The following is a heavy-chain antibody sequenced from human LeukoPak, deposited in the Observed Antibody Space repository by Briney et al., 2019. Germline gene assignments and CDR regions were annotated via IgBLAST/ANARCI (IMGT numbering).Heavy chain of an antibody. D-gene: IGHD5-18*01. CDR3: ARDGDTAYEFDI. CDR1: GYTFTSYD. Sequence: APVKVSCKASGYTFTSYDINWVRQATGQGLEWMGWMNPNSGNTGYAQKFQGRVTITRNTSISTAYMELSSLRSEDTAVYYCARDGDTAYEFDIWGQGTMVTVSS. CDR2: MNPNSGNT. V-gene: IGHV1-8*03. J-gene: IGHJ3*02.